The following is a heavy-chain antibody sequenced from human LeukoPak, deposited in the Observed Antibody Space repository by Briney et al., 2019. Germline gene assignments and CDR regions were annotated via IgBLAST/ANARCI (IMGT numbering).Heavy chain of an antibody. CDR3: ARDLRGYCSSTSCLNHNWFDP. V-gene: IGHV1-2*06. CDR1: GYTFTGYY. Sequence: GASVKVSCKASGYTFTGYYMHWVRQAPGQGLEWMRRINPNSGGTNYAQKFQGRVTMTRDTSISTAYMELSRLRSDDTAVYYCARDLRGYCSSTSCLNHNWFDPWGQGTLVTVSS. CDR2: INPNSGGT. D-gene: IGHD2-2*01. J-gene: IGHJ5*02.